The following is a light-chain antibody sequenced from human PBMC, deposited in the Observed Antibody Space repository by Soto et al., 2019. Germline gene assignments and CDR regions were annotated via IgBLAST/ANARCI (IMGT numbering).Light chain of an antibody. Sequence: EIVLTRAQATLSLDPGERATLSCGASQSVSSSYLAWYQQKPGLAPRLLSYDASSRATRIPDKFSGSWSGTGFTLPSCRLEPDDFAVYYCQQYGRSPYPFGQGTQREIQ. J-gene: IGKJ2*01. CDR1: QSVSSSY. V-gene: IGKV3D-20*01. CDR2: DAS. CDR3: QQYGRSPYP.